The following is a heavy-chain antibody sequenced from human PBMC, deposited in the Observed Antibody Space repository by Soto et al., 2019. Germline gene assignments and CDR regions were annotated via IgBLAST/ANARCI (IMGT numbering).Heavy chain of an antibody. CDR2: IYYSGST. V-gene: IGHV4-59*12. J-gene: IGHJ6*02. CDR1: GGSISSYY. CDR3: ARGDGSVTAGYYYYGMDV. Sequence: SETLSLTCTVSGGSISSYYWSWIRQPPGKGLEWIAYIYYSGSTNYNPSLKSRVTISVDTAKNQFSLKLSSVTAADTAVYYCARGDGSVTAGYYYYGMDVWGQGTTVTVSS. D-gene: IGHD1-26*01.